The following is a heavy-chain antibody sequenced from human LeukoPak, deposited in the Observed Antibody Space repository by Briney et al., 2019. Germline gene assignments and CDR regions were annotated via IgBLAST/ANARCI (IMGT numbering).Heavy chain of an antibody. CDR1: GFTFSSYG. CDR3: AKAHYDIWAIDY. CDR2: ISYDGSDK. J-gene: IGHJ4*02. Sequence: GGSLRLSCAASGFTFSSYGMHWVRQAPGKGLEWVAVISYDGSDKYYADSVKGRFTISRDNSKNTLYLQLNSLRAEDTAVYYCAKAHYDIWAIDYWGQGTLVTVSS. D-gene: IGHD3-9*01. V-gene: IGHV3-30*18.